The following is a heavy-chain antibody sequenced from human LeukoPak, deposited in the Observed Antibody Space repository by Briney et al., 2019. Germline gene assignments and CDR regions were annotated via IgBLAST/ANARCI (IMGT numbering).Heavy chain of an antibody. CDR3: ARDQGAAGDY. J-gene: IGHJ4*02. CDR2: ISGSGGST. D-gene: IGHD6-13*01. CDR1: GFTFSSYA. V-gene: IGHV3-23*01. Sequence: GGSLRLSCAASGFTFSSYAMSWVRQAPGKGLEWVSAISGSGGSTYYADSVKGRFTISRDNSKNSLYLQMNSLRAEDTALYYCARDQGAAGDYWGQGTLVTVSS.